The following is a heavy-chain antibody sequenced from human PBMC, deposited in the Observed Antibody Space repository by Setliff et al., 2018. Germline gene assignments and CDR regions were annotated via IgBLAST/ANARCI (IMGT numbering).Heavy chain of an antibody. J-gene: IGHJ4*02. Sequence: PSETLSLTCTVSGGSISRSSYYWGWIRQPAGQGLEWIGRIYRSGSPSYNPSLASRVTISRDTSKNQLSLTLSSMTAADTGVYYCTTDRRGDGLMFFDYWGRGIPVTVSS. CDR2: IYRSGSP. CDR1: GGSISRSSYY. V-gene: IGHV4-61*02. CDR3: TTDRRGDGLMFFDY. D-gene: IGHD3-10*01.